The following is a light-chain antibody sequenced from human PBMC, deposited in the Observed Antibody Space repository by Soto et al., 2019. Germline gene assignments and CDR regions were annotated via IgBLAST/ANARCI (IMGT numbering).Light chain of an antibody. CDR1: SSDVGSYNL. CDR2: EVS. J-gene: IGLJ1*01. CDR3: CSYAGSSTFV. Sequence: QSALTQPASVSGSPGQSITIAFTGTSSDVGSYNLVSWYQQHPGKAPKLMIYEVSKRPSGVSNRCSGSKSGNTASLTISGLQAEDEADYYCCSYAGSSTFVVGNGTKLTV. V-gene: IGLV2-23*02.